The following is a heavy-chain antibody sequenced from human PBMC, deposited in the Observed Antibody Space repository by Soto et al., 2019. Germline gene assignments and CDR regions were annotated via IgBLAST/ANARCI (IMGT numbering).Heavy chain of an antibody. CDR1: GFTFSNFD. Sequence: QLVESGGGVVQPGRSLRLSCAASGFTFSNFDMHWVRQAPGKGLEWVAVVSKDVNSKYYVGSVQGRFTISRDNSKNTLYLQMNSLRAEDTAMYYCTRGIKGGLDPWGQGTLVTVSS. V-gene: IGHV3-30-3*01. J-gene: IGHJ5*02. CDR3: TRGIKGGLDP. CDR2: VSKDVNSK.